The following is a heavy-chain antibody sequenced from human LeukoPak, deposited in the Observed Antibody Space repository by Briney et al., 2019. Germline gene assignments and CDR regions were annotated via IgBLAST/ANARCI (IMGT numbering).Heavy chain of an antibody. J-gene: IGHJ4*02. CDR1: GFTFSSYA. D-gene: IGHD2-2*01. CDR3: ARADCSSTSCPFDY. Sequence: GGSLRLSCAASGFTFSSYAMHWVRQAPGKGLEYVSAISSNGGSTYYANSVKGRFTISRDNSKNTLYLQMGSLRAEGMAVYYCARADCSSTSCPFDYWGQGTLVTVSS. V-gene: IGHV3-64*01. CDR2: ISSNGGST.